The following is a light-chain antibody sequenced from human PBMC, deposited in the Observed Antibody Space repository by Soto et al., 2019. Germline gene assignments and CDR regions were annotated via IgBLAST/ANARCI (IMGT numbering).Light chain of an antibody. Sequence: QSALTQPASVSGSPGQSIAISCTGTSSDVGGYTYVSWYQQHPGKAPKLMIYDVSARPSGVSNRFSGSKSDNTASLTISGLQAEDEADYYCSSYTSSNTVIFGGGTKSPS. V-gene: IGLV2-14*01. CDR3: SSYTSSNTVI. J-gene: IGLJ2*01. CDR1: SSDVGGYTY. CDR2: DVS.